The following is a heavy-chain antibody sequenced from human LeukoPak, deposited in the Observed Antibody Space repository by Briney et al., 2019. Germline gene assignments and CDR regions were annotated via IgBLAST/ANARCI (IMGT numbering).Heavy chain of an antibody. D-gene: IGHD4-17*01. Sequence: GESLKISRRGSGYTFTTSWIGWVRQMPGKGLEWMGVIYPSDSDTRYSPPFQGQVTVSADKSINTAYLQWSSLKASDTAMYYCARRYGDYADYWGQGTLVTVSS. J-gene: IGHJ4*02. V-gene: IGHV5-51*01. CDR2: IYPSDSDT. CDR3: ARRYGDYADY. CDR1: GYTFTTSW.